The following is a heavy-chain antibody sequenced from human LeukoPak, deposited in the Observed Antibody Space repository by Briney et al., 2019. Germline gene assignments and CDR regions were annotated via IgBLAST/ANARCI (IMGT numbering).Heavy chain of an antibody. V-gene: IGHV4-59*01. CDR2: IYYSGST. CDR3: ARTAHYGDYDY. D-gene: IGHD4-17*01. Sequence: SETLSLTCTVSGGSISSYYWSWIRQPPGNGLEWIGYIYYSGSTNYNPSLKSRVTISVDTSKNQFSLKLSSVTAADTAVYYCARTAHYGDYDYWGQGTLVTVSS. J-gene: IGHJ4*02. CDR1: GGSISSYY.